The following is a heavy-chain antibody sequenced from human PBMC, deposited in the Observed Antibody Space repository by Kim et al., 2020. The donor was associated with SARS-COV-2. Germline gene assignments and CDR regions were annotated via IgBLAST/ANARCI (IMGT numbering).Heavy chain of an antibody. CDR3: ARTTXVTXWYFDL. J-gene: IGHJ2*01. D-gene: IGHD4-17*01. Sequence: YDPARKSRVTXXVDTSKNQCSLKLSSVTAADTAVYXCARTTXVTXWYFDLWGRGTLVTVSS. V-gene: IGHV4-4*07.